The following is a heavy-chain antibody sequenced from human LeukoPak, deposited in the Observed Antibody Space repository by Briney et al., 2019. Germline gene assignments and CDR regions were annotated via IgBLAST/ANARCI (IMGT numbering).Heavy chain of an antibody. V-gene: IGHV3-33*01. CDR2: IWYDGGTE. CDR3: ARDRVAVSGHVGY. CDR1: GFTFSSYG. J-gene: IGHJ4*02. D-gene: IGHD6-19*01. Sequence: GGSLRLSCAASGFTFSSYGMHWVRQDPGKGLEWVAVIWYDGGTEYYGDSVKGRFTISRDNSKNTLYLQMNSLRAEDTAVYYCARDRVAVSGHVGYWGQGTLVTVSS.